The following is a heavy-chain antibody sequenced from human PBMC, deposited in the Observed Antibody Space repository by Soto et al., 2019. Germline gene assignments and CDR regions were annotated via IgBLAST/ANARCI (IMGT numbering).Heavy chain of an antibody. CDR2: IKSKTDGGKV. J-gene: IGHJ4*02. D-gene: IGHD1-26*01. V-gene: IGHV3-15*07. Sequence: EVQLVESGGGLVRPGESLRLSCAASGFTFTSAWINWVRQAPGKGLEWAGRIKSKTDGGKVDYGAPVKGRIAISRDDSKNTAYLQMNSLRNEDTAVYYCTTAERGGSYYSDYWGQGTLVTVSS. CDR3: TTAERGGSYYSDY. CDR1: GFTFTSAW.